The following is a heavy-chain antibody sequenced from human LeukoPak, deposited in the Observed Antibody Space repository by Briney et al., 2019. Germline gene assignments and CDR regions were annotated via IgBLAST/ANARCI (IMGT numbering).Heavy chain of an antibody. CDR3: ARGGYMFDP. J-gene: IGHJ5*02. CDR1: GFTFSSHA. D-gene: IGHD6-13*01. CDR2: IYYSGST. Sequence: GSLRLSCAASGFTFSSHAMSWVRQAPGKGLEWIGYIYYSGSTNYNPSLKSRVTISVDTSKNQFSLKLSSVTAADTAVYYCARGGYMFDPWGQGTLVTVSS. V-gene: IGHV4-59*11.